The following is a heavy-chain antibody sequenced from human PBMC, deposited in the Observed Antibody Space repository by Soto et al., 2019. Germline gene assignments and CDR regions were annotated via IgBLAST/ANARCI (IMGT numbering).Heavy chain of an antibody. Sequence: PGGSLRLSCPASGITFRSYGMSWVRQAPGKGLEWVSAISGSGVSMYYADSVKGRFTISRDNSKNTLYLQMNSLSAEDTAEYYCAKSPYAFYYGSGSHHDYWGQGTLVTVSS. CDR1: GITFRSYG. J-gene: IGHJ4*02. V-gene: IGHV3-23*01. D-gene: IGHD3-10*01. CDR3: AKSPYAFYYGSGSHHDY. CDR2: ISGSGVSM.